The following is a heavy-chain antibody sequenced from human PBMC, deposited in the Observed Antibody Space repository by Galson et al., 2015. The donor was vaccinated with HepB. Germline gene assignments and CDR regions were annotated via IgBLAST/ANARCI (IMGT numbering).Heavy chain of an antibody. CDR3: ARGQGQNRIAIREEGTDY. CDR1: GFTFSDYY. Sequence: SLRLSCAASGFTFSDYYMRWIRQAPGKGLEWVSYISSSSSDTNYADSVKGRFTISRDNTKNSLYLQMNGMRAEDTAVYYCARGQGQNRIAIREEGTDYWGQGTLVTVSS. V-gene: IGHV3-11*06. CDR2: ISSSSSDT. D-gene: IGHD6-13*01. J-gene: IGHJ4*02.